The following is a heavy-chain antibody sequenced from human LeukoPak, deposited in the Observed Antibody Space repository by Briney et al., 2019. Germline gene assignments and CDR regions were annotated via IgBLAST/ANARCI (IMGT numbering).Heavy chain of an antibody. J-gene: IGHJ4*02. D-gene: IGHD1-14*01. V-gene: IGHV1-18*01. CDR3: ATHPAGYYLDY. Sequence: GASVKVSCKASGYTFTSYSISWVRQAPGQGLEWMGWISAYNGNTNYAQKLQGRVTMTTDTSTSTAYMELRSLRSDDTAVYYCATHPAGYYLDYWGQGTLVTVSS. CDR1: GYTFTSYS. CDR2: ISAYNGNT.